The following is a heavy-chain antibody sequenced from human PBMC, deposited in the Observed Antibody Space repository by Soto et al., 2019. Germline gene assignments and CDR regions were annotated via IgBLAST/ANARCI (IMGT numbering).Heavy chain of an antibody. CDR2: IYYSGST. CDR3: ARAPGPWVEQRVFDY. V-gene: IGHV4-59*01. J-gene: IGHJ4*02. CDR1: GGSISSYY. D-gene: IGHD7-27*01. Sequence: QVQLQESGPGLVKPSETLSLTCTVSGGSISSYYWSWIRQPPGKGLEWIGYIYYSGSTNYNPSLKSRVTISVDTSKNQFSLKLSSVTAADTAVYYCARAPGPWVEQRVFDYWGQGTLVTVSS.